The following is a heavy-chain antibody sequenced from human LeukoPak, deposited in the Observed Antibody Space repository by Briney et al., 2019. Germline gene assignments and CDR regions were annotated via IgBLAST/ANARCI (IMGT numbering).Heavy chain of an antibody. CDR2: INSDGSST. CDR1: GFTFSSYN. D-gene: IGHD6-13*01. J-gene: IGHJ4*02. CDR3: ASIRAAAGLRGLDY. Sequence: QPGGSLRLSCAASGFTFSSYNMNWVRQAPGKGLVWVSRINSDGSSTSYADSVKGRFTISRDNAKNTLYLQMNSLRAEDTAAYYCASIRAAAGLRGLDYWGQGTLVTVSS. V-gene: IGHV3-74*01.